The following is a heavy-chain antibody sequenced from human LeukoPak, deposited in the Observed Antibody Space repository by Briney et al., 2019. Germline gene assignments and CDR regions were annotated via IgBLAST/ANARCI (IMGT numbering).Heavy chain of an antibody. Sequence: GGALRLSCAASGFTCSSYSMNWVRQAPGKGLEWISTINGNGGSTFYADSVKGRFTVSRDNAKNSLYLQMNSLRAEDTAVYYCAKQIRYCSGGSCPFYYYGMDVWGQGTTVTVSS. CDR3: AKQIRYCSGGSCPFYYYGMDV. CDR2: INGNGGST. CDR1: GFTCSSYS. V-gene: IGHV3-21*01. D-gene: IGHD2-15*01. J-gene: IGHJ6*02.